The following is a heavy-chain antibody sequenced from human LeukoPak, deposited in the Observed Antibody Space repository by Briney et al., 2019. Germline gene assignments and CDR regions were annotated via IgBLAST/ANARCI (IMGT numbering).Heavy chain of an antibody. Sequence: SETLSLTCAVYGGSFSGYYWSWIRQPPGKGLEWIGEINHSGSTNYNPSLKSRVTISVDTSKNQFFLKLSPVTAADTAVYYCARGRDYGDYSGFDYWGQGTLVTVSS. D-gene: IGHD4-17*01. CDR1: GGSFSGYY. J-gene: IGHJ4*02. CDR3: ARGRDYGDYSGFDY. V-gene: IGHV4-34*01. CDR2: INHSGST.